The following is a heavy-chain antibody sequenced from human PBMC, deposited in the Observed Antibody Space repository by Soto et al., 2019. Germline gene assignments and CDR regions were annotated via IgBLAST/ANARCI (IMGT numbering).Heavy chain of an antibody. Sequence: VAAGSSDSLSCHWIWINQPPGKGLEWIGSIYFRGNTYYNPSLQTRVTISLDTSQSQFSLQLNFGTAADSAVFFCARVEGLPTILYFFEFWGKGALVTGSS. D-gene: IGHD2-21*02. CDR1: AGSSDSLSCH. V-gene: IGHV4-39*01. CDR3: ARVEGLPTILYFFEF. J-gene: IGHJ4*02. CDR2: IYFRGNT.